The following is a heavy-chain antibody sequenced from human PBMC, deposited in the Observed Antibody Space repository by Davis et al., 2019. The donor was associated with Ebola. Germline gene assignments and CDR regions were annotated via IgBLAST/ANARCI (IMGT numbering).Heavy chain of an antibody. D-gene: IGHD3-10*02. CDR2: MSACGERA. CDR1: GFTFNTYA. CDR3: TTSYVGIVYASDV. V-gene: IGHV3-23*01. Sequence: GESLKISCAASGFTFNTYAMRWVRQARGKGPEWVSGMSACGERANYADSVRGRFTISRDNSKNTVYLQLDRLRVEDTATYYCTTSYVGIVYASDVWGQGSKVVVSS. J-gene: IGHJ3*01.